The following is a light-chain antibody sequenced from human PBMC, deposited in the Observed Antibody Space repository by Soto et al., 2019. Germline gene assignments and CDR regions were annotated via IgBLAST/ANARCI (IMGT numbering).Light chain of an antibody. CDR3: QKANSCTLR. CDR2: TAS. J-gene: IGKJ4*02. CDR1: QDIGSW. Sequence: DIQVTQSPASVSASVGDRVTITRRAGQDIGSWLSWYQHKPGKAPKLLISTASSLQNGVPSRFSSGGSGTELTLTIRSLHPEDVASYSCQKANSCTLRFDGGTKVNIK. V-gene: IGKV1D-12*01.